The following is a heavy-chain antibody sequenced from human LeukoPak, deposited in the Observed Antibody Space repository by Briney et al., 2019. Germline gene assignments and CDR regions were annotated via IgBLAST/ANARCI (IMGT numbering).Heavy chain of an antibody. CDR2: IYPGDSDT. D-gene: IGHD3-22*01. Sequence: GESLKISCKGSGYRFPTYLIGWVRPVPGKGPEWMGIIYPGDSDTRYSPSFEGQVTISADKSIATAYLQRSSLKASDTAMYYCARSGDSSAYDGAYWVDYWGQGTLVTVSS. CDR1: GYRFPTYL. V-gene: IGHV5-51*01. CDR3: ARSGDSSAYDGAYWVDY. J-gene: IGHJ4*01.